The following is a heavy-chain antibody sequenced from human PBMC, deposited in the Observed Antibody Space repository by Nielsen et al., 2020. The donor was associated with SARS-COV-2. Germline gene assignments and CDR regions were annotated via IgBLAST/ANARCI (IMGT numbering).Heavy chain of an antibody. CDR3: ARDGLLRFLGDYYYYYYYMDV. CDR1: GYTFTSYG. CDR2: ISAYNGNT. Sequence: ASVKVSCKASGYTFTSYGISWVRQAPGQGLEWMGWISAYNGNTNYAQKLQGRVTMTTDTSTSTAYMELRSLRSDDTAVYYCARDGLLRFLGDYYYYYYYMDVWGKGTTVTVSS. J-gene: IGHJ6*03. D-gene: IGHD3-3*01. V-gene: IGHV1-18*04.